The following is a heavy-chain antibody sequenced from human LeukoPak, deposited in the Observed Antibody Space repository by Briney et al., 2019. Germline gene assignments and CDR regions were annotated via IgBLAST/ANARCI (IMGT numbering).Heavy chain of an antibody. CDR2: ISSSSSYI. D-gene: IGHD4-17*01. CDR3: ARDSAYDYGEAQSPFGY. Sequence: GGSLRLSCAASGFTFSSYSMNWVRQAPGKGLEWVSSISSSSSYIYYADSVKGRFTISRDNAKNSLYLQMNSLRAEDTAVYYCARDSAYDYGEAQSPFGYWGQGTLVTVSS. J-gene: IGHJ4*02. CDR1: GFTFSSYS. V-gene: IGHV3-21*04.